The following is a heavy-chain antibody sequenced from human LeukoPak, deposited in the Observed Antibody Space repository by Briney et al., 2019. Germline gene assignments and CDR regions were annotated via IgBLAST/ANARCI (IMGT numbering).Heavy chain of an antibody. CDR1: GGSISSNNW. CDR3: AREFGVIRHGGPSSGMDV. D-gene: IGHD4-23*01. J-gene: IGHJ6*02. Sequence: PSETLSLTCAVSGGSISSNNWWIWVRQSPGTGLEWIGEIYHSGSSNHNPSLKSRVTISVDKSKNQFSLKLNSVTAADTGVYYCAREFGVIRHGGPSSGMDVWGQGTTVTVSS. CDR2: IYHSGSS. V-gene: IGHV4-4*02.